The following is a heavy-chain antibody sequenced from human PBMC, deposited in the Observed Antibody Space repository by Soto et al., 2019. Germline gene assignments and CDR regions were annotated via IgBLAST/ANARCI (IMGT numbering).Heavy chain of an antibody. CDR2: IYYSGST. J-gene: IGHJ6*02. V-gene: IGHV4-59*01. CDR1: GGSTSSYY. Sequence: SETLSLTCTVCGGSTSSYYWSWIRQPPGKGLEWIGYIYYSGSTNYNPSLKSRVTISVDTSKNQFSLKLSSVTAADTAVYYCARSTYYYYGMDVWGQETTLTVSS. CDR3: ARSTYYYYGMDV.